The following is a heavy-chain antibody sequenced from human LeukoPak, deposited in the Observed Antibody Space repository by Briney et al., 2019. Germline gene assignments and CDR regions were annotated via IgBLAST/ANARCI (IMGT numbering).Heavy chain of an antibody. V-gene: IGHV3-30-3*01. Sequence: GGSLRLSCAASGFTFSSYAMHWVRQAPGKGLEWVAVISYDGSNKYYADSVKGRFTISRDNSKNTLYLQMNSLRAEDTAVYYCARDSDAFDIWGQGTMVTVSS. J-gene: IGHJ3*02. CDR1: GFTFSSYA. CDR2: ISYDGSNK. CDR3: ARDSDAFDI.